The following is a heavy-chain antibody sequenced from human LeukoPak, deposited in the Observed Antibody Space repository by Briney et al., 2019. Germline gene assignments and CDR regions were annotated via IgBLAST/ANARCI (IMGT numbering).Heavy chain of an antibody. CDR2: IRSKAYGETA. D-gene: IGHD1-1*01. V-gene: IGHV3-49*03. Sequence: GGSLRLSCTASGFTFGDYAMSWIRQAPGKGLEWVGFIRSKAYGETADYAASVKGRFTISRDDSKANAYLQMNSLKTEDTAVYHCTRDRGAYNLYDYWGQGTLVTVSS. J-gene: IGHJ4*02. CDR1: GFTFGDYA. CDR3: TRDRGAYNLYDY.